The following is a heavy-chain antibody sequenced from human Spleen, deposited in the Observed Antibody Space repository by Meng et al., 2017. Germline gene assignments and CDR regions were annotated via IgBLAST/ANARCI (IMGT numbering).Heavy chain of an antibody. Sequence: QVQLVESGGGVVHPGRSLGLSCTASEFTLSSYALHWVRQAPGKGLEWVAVISDDGRNNYYGDSVKGRFTISRDNSKNTLYLQMNSLRVEDTAVYYCARDFGGWYDVWGQGTLVTVSS. J-gene: IGHJ5*02. CDR1: EFTLSSYA. D-gene: IGHD3-3*01. CDR2: ISDDGRNN. V-gene: IGHV3-30*03. CDR3: ARDFGGWYDV.